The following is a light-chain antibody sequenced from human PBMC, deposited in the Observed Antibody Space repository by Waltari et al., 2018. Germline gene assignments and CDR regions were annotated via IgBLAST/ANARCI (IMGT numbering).Light chain of an antibody. V-gene: IGKV3-15*01. Sequence: EVVMTQSPATLSVTSGETATLSCRASQSVRSNLAGYQQKAGQATRLLIYGASTRATAIPARFSGSGSGTEFTLTISSLQSEDDALYFCQQYNNWPPLTFGGGTKVEIK. CDR2: GAS. CDR1: QSVRSN. J-gene: IGKJ4*01. CDR3: QQYNNWPPLT.